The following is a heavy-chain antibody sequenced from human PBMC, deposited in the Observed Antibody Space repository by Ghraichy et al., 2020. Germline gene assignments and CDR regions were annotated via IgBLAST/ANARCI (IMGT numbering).Heavy chain of an antibody. V-gene: IGHV4-34*01. J-gene: IGHJ4*02. CDR1: GGSFSGYF. Sequence: SQTLSLTCGVYGGSFSGYFWSWIRQSPGKGLEWIGEINESGGTNYNPSLKDRVSISVDTANNQMFLEVTSVTAADAAVYYCARGISAAVSGNGFDRWGQGALVTVSS. CDR3: ARGISAAVSGNGFDR. CDR2: INESGGT. D-gene: IGHD6-25*01.